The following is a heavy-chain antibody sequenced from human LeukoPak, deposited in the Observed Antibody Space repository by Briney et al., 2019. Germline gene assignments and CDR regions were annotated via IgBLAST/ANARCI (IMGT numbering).Heavy chain of an antibody. Sequence: PGGSLRLSCAASGFTFSDYYMSWIRQAPGKGLEWVSYISSSGSTIYYADSVKGRFTISRDNAKNSLYLQMNSLRAEDTAVYYCARDWYDSSSYYSGVDYWGQGTLVTVSS. CDR2: ISSSGSTI. V-gene: IGHV3-11*01. CDR1: GFTFSDYY. J-gene: IGHJ4*02. D-gene: IGHD3-22*01. CDR3: ARDWYDSSSYYSGVDY.